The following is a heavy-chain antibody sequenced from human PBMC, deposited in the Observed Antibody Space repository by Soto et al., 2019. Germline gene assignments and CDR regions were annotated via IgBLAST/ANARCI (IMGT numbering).Heavy chain of an antibody. D-gene: IGHD1-1*01. CDR3: ARVLERRGYYFDY. CDR2: ICYSSSNK. CDR1: GFTFSSYG. V-gene: IGHV3-33*01. J-gene: IGHJ4*02. Sequence: GGSPRLSCAASGFTFSSYGMHWVRQAPGKGLEWVADICYSSSNKYYADSVKGRFTISRDNAKNSLYLQMNSLRAEDTAVYYCARVLERRGYYFDYWGQGTLVTVSS.